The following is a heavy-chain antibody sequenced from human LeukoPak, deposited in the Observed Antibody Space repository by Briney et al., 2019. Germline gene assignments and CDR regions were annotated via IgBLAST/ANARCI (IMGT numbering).Heavy chain of an antibody. CDR3: ARETTVTFDY. D-gene: IGHD4-17*01. CDR1: GFTFSSYE. Sequence: GGSLRLSCAASGFTFSSYEMNWVRQAPGKGLEWVSYISSSGSTIYYADSVKGRFTISRDNAKNSLYLQMNSLRAEDTAVYYCARETTVTFDYWGQGTLVTVSS. V-gene: IGHV3-48*03. J-gene: IGHJ4*02. CDR2: ISSSGSTI.